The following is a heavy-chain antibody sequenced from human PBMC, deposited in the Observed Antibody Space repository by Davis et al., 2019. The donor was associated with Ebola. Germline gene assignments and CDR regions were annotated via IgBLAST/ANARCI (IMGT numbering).Heavy chain of an antibody. CDR2: IYPGDSDT. CDR3: ARQESLYGSSDY. Sequence: GESLKISCKGSGYYFTSYWISWVRQTPAKGLEWMGIIYPGDSDTRYSPAFEGQVTISVDRSTNTAYLQWSSLKASDIAMYYCARQESLYGSSDYWGQGTLVTVSS. D-gene: IGHD2/OR15-2a*01. CDR1: GYYFTSYW. J-gene: IGHJ4*02. V-gene: IGHV5-51*01.